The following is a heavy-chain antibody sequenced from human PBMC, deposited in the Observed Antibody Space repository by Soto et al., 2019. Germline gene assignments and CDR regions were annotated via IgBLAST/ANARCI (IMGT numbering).Heavy chain of an antibody. D-gene: IGHD2-2*01. J-gene: IGHJ3*02. CDR3: VRDRFPPSAFDI. V-gene: IGHV3-21*01. CDR2: ISSSSSYI. CDR1: GFTFSSYS. Sequence: GGSLRLSCAASGFTFSSYSMNWVRQAPGKGLEWVSSISSSSSYIYYADSVKGRFTISRDNAKNSLYLQMNSLRAEDMAVYYCVRDRFPPSAFDIWGQGTMVTVSS.